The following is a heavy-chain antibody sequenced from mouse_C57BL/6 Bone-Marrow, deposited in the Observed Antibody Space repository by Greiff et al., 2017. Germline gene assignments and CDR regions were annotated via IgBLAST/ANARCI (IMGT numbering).Heavy chain of an antibody. V-gene: IGHV1-9*01. Sequence: QVQLQQSGAELMKPGASVKLSCKATGYTFTGYWIEWVKQRPGHGLEWICEILPGSGSTNYNGKFKGKATITADTSSITAYMQLSSLTTEDSAIYCCARGTDYDEGLYAMVYWGQGTSVTVSS. D-gene: IGHD2-4*01. CDR3: ARGTDYDEGLYAMVY. J-gene: IGHJ4*01. CDR2: ILPGSGST. CDR1: GYTFTGYW.